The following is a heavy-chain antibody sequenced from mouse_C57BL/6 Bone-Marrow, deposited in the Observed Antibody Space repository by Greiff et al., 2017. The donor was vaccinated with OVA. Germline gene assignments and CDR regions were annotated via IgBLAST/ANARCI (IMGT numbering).Heavy chain of an antibody. CDR2: IDPENGDT. CDR3: TTVDGIPWFAY. J-gene: IGHJ3*01. V-gene: IGHV14-4*01. CDR1: GFNIKDDY. Sequence: EVQLQQSGAELVRPGASVKLSCTASGFNIKDDYMHWVKQRPEQGLEWIGWIDPENGDTEYAPKFQGKATITADTSSNTAYLQLSSLTSEDTAVYYCTTVDGIPWFAYWGKGTLVTVSA. D-gene: IGHD2-1*01.